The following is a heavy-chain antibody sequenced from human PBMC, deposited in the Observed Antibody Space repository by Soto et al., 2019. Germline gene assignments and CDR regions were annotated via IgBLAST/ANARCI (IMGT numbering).Heavy chain of an antibody. Sequence: SVKVACKGSGYLFIGYHIHWVRQTTGQGLEWMGWINSNNGDPSYAQEFQCRVTLTRDTSISTAYMELTRLRSDDTAIYFCARARISVASTSPAGFDSWGQGTLVTVSS. V-gene: IGHV1-2*02. CDR3: ARARISVASTSPAGFDS. CDR1: GYLFIGYH. D-gene: IGHD6-19*01. J-gene: IGHJ4*02. CDR2: INSNNGDP.